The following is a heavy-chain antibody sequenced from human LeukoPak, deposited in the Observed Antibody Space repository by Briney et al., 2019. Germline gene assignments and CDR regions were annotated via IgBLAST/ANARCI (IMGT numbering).Heavy chain of an antibody. J-gene: IGHJ3*02. CDR1: XYSFTXYW. CDR2: IYPGDSDT. V-gene: IGHV5-51*01. CDR3: ARQDYYGSGSSHAFDI. Sequence: SLQISCKXXXYSFTXYWIGWVRRMPGKGLEWMGIIYPGDSDTRYSPSFQGQVTISADKSISTAYLQWSSLKASDTAMYYCARQDYYGSGSSHAFDIWGQGTMVTVSS. D-gene: IGHD3-10*01.